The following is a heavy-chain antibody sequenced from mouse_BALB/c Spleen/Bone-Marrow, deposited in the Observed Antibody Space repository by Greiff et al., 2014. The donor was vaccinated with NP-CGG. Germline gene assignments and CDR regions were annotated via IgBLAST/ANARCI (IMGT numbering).Heavy chain of an antibody. CDR1: GFTFSSFG. V-gene: IGHV5-17*02. CDR3: ARGGNWEDFDY. Sequence: EVQLVESGGGLVQPGGSRKLSCAASGFTFSSFGMHWVRQAPERGLEWVAYISGGSSTIFYADTVKGRFTISRDNPKNTLFLQMTSLRSEDTAMYYCARGGNWEDFDYWGQGTTLTVSS. CDR2: ISGGSSTI. J-gene: IGHJ2*01. D-gene: IGHD4-1*01.